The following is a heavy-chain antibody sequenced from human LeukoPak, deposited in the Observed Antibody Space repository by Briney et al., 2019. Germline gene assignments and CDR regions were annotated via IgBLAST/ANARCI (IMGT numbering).Heavy chain of an antibody. D-gene: IGHD4-11*01. CDR2: IRYDGSNK. V-gene: IGHV3-30*02. CDR1: GFTFSNAW. CDR3: ANVGTTVDYYYMDV. J-gene: IGHJ6*03. Sequence: GGSLRLSCAASGFTFSNAWMSWVRQAPGKGLEWVAFIRYDGSNKYYADSVKGRFTISRDNSKNTLYLQMNSLRAEDTAVYYCANVGTTVDYYYMDVWGKGTTVTVSS.